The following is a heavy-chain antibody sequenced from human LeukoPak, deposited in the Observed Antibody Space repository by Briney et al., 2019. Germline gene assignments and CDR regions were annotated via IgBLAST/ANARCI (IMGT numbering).Heavy chain of an antibody. Sequence: ASVKVSCKASGYTFTSYDINWVRQATGQGLEWMGWINPNSGNTGYAQKFQGRVTVTTDESTSTAYMELSSLRSEDTAVCYCARESGYCSGGSCYYDYWGQGTLVTVSS. V-gene: IGHV1-8*01. J-gene: IGHJ4*02. CDR3: ARESGYCSGGSCYYDY. CDR2: INPNSGNT. D-gene: IGHD2-15*01. CDR1: GYTFTSYD.